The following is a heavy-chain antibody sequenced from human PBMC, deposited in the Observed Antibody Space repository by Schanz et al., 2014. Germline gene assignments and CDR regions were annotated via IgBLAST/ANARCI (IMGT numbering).Heavy chain of an antibody. CDR2: ISTYTGNP. CDR3: ARACGGYDIWSIFDY. D-gene: IGHD3-3*01. CDR1: GYTLNSYG. J-gene: IGHJ4*02. V-gene: IGHV1-18*01. Sequence: QVQLVQSGTEVKKPGASVKVSCKASGYTLNSYGVNWVRQAPGQGLEWMGWISTYTGNPTYAQGLTGRFTINMDTSTSTAYMQLTSLKSDDTALYYCARACGGYDIWSIFDYWGQGTLVTVSS.